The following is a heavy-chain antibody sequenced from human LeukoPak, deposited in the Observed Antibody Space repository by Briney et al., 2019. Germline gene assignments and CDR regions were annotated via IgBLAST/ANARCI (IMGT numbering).Heavy chain of an antibody. J-gene: IGHJ3*02. D-gene: IGHD3-22*01. V-gene: IGHV1-2*02. CDR3: AVYDSSGYYYVSVYDAFDI. Sequence: ASVKVSCKASGYTFTGYYMHWVRQAPGQGLEWMGWINPNSGGTNYAQKFQGRVTMTRDTSISTAYMELSRLRPDDTAVYYCAVYDSSGYYYVSVYDAFDIWGQGTMVTVSS. CDR1: GYTFTGYY. CDR2: INPNSGGT.